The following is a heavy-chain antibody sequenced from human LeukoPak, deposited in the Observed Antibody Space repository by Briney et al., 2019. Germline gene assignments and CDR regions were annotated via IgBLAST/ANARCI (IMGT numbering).Heavy chain of an antibody. CDR2: IEQDGSEK. CDR3: ARESSLDILTGYLSLYYYYGMDV. Sequence: GGSLRLSCAASGFTFSSYWMSWVRQAPGKGLEWVANIEQDGSEKYYVDSVKGRFTISRDNAKNSLYLQMNSLRAEDTAVYYCARESSLDILTGYLSLYYYYGMDVWGQGTTVTVSS. J-gene: IGHJ6*02. V-gene: IGHV3-7*01. D-gene: IGHD3-9*01. CDR1: GFTFSSYW.